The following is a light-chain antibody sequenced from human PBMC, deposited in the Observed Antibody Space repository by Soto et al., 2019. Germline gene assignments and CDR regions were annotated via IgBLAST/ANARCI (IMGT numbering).Light chain of an antibody. CDR3: QQRSNWPWT. V-gene: IGKV3-11*01. J-gene: IGKJ1*01. CDR1: QSNNIY. Sequence: EIMLTQSPATLSLSQGESATCWCRDTQSNNIYLAWYQQKPGQAPRLLIFDASKRATGIPGRFSGGGSGTDFTLTINRPEPGDFAIYYCQQRSNWPWTFGQGTKVEIK. CDR2: DAS.